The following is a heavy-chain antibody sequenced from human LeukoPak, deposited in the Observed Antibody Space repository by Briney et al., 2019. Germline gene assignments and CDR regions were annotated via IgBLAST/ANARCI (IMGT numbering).Heavy chain of an antibody. CDR3: ARDFVYGKFDY. D-gene: IGHD1-1*01. J-gene: IGHJ4*02. CDR1: GFTFSSYE. Sequence: GGSLRLSCAASGFTFSSYEMNWVRQAPGKGLEWVSYISSSGSTIYYADSVKGRFTISRDNAKNSPYLQMNSLRAEDTAVYYCARDFVYGKFDYWGQGTLVTVSS. CDR2: ISSSGSTI. V-gene: IGHV3-48*03.